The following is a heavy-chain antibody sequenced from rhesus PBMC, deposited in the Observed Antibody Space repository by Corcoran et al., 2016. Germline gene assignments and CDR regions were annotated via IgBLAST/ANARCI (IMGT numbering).Heavy chain of an antibody. Sequence: QVQLQESGPGLVKPSETLSLTCAVSGGSISDVYYWSWIRQPPRKGLEWIGYNYGSGGVTNYNPSLRTRFTISKVPSKNHFSLKLSSVTAADTAVYYCARVNSSWYAFDFWGQGLRVTVSS. CDR3: ARVNSSWYAFDF. CDR2: NYGSGGVT. D-gene: IGHD6-13*01. J-gene: IGHJ3*01. V-gene: IGHV4-106*01. CDR1: GGSISDVYY.